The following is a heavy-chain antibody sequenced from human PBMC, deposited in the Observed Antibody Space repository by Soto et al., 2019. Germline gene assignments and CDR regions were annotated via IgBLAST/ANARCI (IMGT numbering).Heavy chain of an antibody. CDR2: ISSSSSYI. CDR3: ARDSEDIVATSYYFDY. V-gene: IGHV3-21*01. CDR1: GFTFSSYS. D-gene: IGHD5-12*01. Sequence: GGSLRLSCAASGFTFSSYSMNWVRQAPGKGLEWVSSISSSSSYIYYADSVKGRFTISRDNAKNSLYLQMNSLRAEDTAVYYCARDSEDIVATSYYFDYWGQGTLVTVSS. J-gene: IGHJ4*02.